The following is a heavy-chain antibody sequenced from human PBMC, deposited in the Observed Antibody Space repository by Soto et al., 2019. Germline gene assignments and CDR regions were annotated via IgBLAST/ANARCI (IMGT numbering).Heavy chain of an antibody. V-gene: IGHV5-51*01. CDR3: ARTSAAGKYYYGMDV. CDR2: IYPGDSDT. J-gene: IGHJ6*02. Sequence: PGESLNLSCKGSGYSFTIYWIGWVRQMPGKGLEWMGIIYPGDSDTRYSPSFQGQVAISADKSISTAYLQWSSLKASDTAMYYCARTSAAGKYYYGMDVWGQGTTVTVSS. D-gene: IGHD6-13*01. CDR1: GYSFTIYW.